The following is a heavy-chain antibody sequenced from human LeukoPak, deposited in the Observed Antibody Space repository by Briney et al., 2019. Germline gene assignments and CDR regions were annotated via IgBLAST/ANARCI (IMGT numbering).Heavy chain of an antibody. Sequence: PVKVSCEASGGTFSSYAISWVRQAPGQGLEWMGGIIPIFGTANYAQKFQGRVTITADKSTSTAYMELSSLRSEDTAVYYCAREIMVRGVISRYFDYWGQGTLVTVSS. CDR1: GGTFSSYA. J-gene: IGHJ4*02. D-gene: IGHD3-10*01. V-gene: IGHV1-69*06. CDR2: IIPIFGTA. CDR3: AREIMVRGVISRYFDY.